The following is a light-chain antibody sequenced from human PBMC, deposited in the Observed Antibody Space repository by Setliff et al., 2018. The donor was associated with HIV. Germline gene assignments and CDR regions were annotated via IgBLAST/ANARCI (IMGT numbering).Light chain of an antibody. CDR3: CSYAGSYTLI. V-gene: IGLV2-11*01. CDR2: DVT. Sequence: LPKPRPVSGSPGQSVTISCTGSSSDVGSYNYVSWYQQPPGKAPKLMIYDVTKRPSGVPDRFSGSKSGNTASLTISGLQAEDEGDYYCCSYAGSYTLIFGGGTKVTVL. CDR1: SSDVGSYNY. J-gene: IGLJ2*01.